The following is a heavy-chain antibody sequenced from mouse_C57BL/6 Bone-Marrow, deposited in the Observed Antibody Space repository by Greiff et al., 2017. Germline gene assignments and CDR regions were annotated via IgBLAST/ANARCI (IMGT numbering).Heavy chain of an antibody. V-gene: IGHV1-74*01. CDR3: ALYYSNPYAMDY. D-gene: IGHD2-5*01. CDR2: IHPSDSDT. J-gene: IGHJ4*01. Sequence: QVQLQQPGAELVKPGASVKVSCKASGYTFTSYWMHWVKQRPGQGLEWIGRIHPSDSDTNYNQKFKGKATLAVDKSSSTAYMQLSSLTSADSAVYCVALYYSNPYAMDYWGQGTSVTVSS. CDR1: GYTFTSYW.